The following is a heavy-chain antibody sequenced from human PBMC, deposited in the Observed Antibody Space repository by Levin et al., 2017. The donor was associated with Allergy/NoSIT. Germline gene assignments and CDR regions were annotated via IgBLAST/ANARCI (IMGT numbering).Heavy chain of an antibody. D-gene: IGHD6-19*01. Sequence: GESLKISCKASGYTFTSYDINWVRQATGQGLEWMGWMNPNSGNTGYAQKFQGRVTMTRNTSISTAYMELSSLGSEDTAVYYCASHSSGWYTWYFELWGRGTLVTVSS. CDR2: MNPNSGNT. J-gene: IGHJ2*01. CDR1: GYTFTSYD. CDR3: ASHSSGWYTWYFEL. V-gene: IGHV1-8*01.